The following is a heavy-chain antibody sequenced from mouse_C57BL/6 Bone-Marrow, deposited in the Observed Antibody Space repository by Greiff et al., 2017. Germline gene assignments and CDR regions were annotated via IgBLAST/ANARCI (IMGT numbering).Heavy chain of an antibody. V-gene: IGHV1-64*01. CDR3: ASPFYYGSSSYYAMDY. D-gene: IGHD1-1*01. CDR1: GYTFTSYW. J-gene: IGHJ4*01. Sequence: QVQLQQPGAELVKPGASVKLSCKASGYTFTSYWMHWVKQRPGQGLEWIGMIHPNSGSTNYNEKFKSKATLTVDKSSSTAYMQLSSLTSEDSAVYYCASPFYYGSSSYYAMDYWGQGTSVTVSS. CDR2: IHPNSGST.